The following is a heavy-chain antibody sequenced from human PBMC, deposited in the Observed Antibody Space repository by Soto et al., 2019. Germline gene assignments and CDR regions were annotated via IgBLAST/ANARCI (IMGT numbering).Heavy chain of an antibody. CDR1: GYTFTTYY. D-gene: IGHD6-6*01. Sequence: ASVKVSCKASGYTFTTYYMHWVRQAPGQGLEWMGWINTNSGGTNSAQKFQGRVTMSRDTSIRTVYMELSSLRSDDTAVYYCARDSDFGGQLVENWSDPWGQGTLVTVSS. CDR2: INTNSGGT. J-gene: IGHJ5*02. V-gene: IGHV1-2*02. CDR3: ARDSDFGGQLVENWSDP.